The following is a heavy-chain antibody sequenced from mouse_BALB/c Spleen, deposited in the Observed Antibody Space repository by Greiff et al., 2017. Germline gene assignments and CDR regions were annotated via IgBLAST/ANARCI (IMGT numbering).Heavy chain of an antibody. Sequence: VKLQQSGAELMKPGASVKISCKATGYTFSSYWIEWVKQRPGHGLEWIGEILPGSGSTNYNEKFKGKATFTADTSSNTAYMQLSSLTSEDSAVYYCARRLRRGDAVDYRGQGTSVTVSS. CDR3: ARRLRRGDAVDY. D-gene: IGHD2-4*01. CDR1: GYTFSSYW. CDR2: ILPGSGST. V-gene: IGHV1-9*01. J-gene: IGHJ4*01.